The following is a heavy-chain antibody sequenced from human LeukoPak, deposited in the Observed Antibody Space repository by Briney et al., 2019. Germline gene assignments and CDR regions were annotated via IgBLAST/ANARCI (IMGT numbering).Heavy chain of an antibody. D-gene: IGHD2-15*01. CDR2: INPNSGGT. CDR3: ARWWGRSDYYYYMDV. Sequence: GASVKVSCKASEYTFTGYYMHWVRQAPGQGLEWMGWINPNSGGTNYAQKFQGRVTMTRDTSISTAYMELSRLRSEDTAVYYCARWWGRSDYYYYMDVWGKGTTVTVSS. J-gene: IGHJ6*03. CDR1: EYTFTGYY. V-gene: IGHV1-2*02.